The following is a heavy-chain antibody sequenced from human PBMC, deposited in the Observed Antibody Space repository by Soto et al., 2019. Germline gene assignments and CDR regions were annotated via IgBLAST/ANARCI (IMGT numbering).Heavy chain of an antibody. CDR1: GFTFSKYA. Sequence: GGSLRLSCAASGFTFSKYALTWVRQGPGKGLEWVSAISGSGESKYDADSVKGRFTISRDNSKNTLYLQMNSLRAEDTAIYYCAKKYGVIVVVTSFDNWGQGTLVTVSS. CDR3: AKKYGVIVVVTSFDN. D-gene: IGHD3-22*01. J-gene: IGHJ4*02. CDR2: ISGSGESK. V-gene: IGHV3-23*01.